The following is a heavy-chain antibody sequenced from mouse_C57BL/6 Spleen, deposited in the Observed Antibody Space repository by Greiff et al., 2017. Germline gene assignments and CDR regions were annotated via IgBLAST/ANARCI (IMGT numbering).Heavy chain of an antibody. Sequence: QVQLQQPGAELVKPGASVKMSCKASGYTFTSYWITWVKQRPGQGLEWIGDIYPGSGSTNYNEKFKSKATLTVDTSSSKAYMQISGLTSEDSAVYYCARCNYYGSSDDWGKGTTLTVSS. J-gene: IGHJ2*01. D-gene: IGHD1-1*01. CDR1: GYTFTSYW. V-gene: IGHV1-55*01. CDR2: IYPGSGST. CDR3: ARCNYYGSSDD.